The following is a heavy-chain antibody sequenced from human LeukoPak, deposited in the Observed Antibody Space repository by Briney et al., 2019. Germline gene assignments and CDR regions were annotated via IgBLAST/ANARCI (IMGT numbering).Heavy chain of an antibody. Sequence: SGTLSLTCAVSGGSISSSIWWSWVRQPPGKGLEWIGEIYHSGSTNYNPSLESRVTISVDKSKNQFSLKLSSVTAADTAVYYCARGDYYDFWSGYFENYYYYGMDVWGQGTTVTVSS. CDR3: ARGDYYDFWSGYFENYYYYGMDV. CDR1: GGSISSSIW. V-gene: IGHV4-4*02. D-gene: IGHD3-3*01. J-gene: IGHJ6*02. CDR2: IYHSGST.